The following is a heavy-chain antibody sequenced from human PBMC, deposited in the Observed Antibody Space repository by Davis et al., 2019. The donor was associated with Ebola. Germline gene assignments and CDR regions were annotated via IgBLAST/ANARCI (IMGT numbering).Heavy chain of an antibody. V-gene: IGHV3-48*02. J-gene: IGHJ5*02. D-gene: IGHD5-24*01. Sequence: PGGSLRLSCAASGFTFSASSMNWVRQAPGKGLQWVSYMAPSGGGSTVYYADSVKGRFTISRDNAKNSLYLQMNSLRDEDTAVYYCARGSELTPWGQGTLVIVS. CDR2: MAPSGGGSTV. CDR1: GFTFSASS. CDR3: ARGSELTP.